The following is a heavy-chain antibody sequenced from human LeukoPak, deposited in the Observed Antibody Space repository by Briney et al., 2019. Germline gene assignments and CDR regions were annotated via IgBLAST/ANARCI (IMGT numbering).Heavy chain of an antibody. Sequence: SGTLSLTCAVSGGSSSSSNWWSWVRQPPGKGLEWIGEIYHSGSTNYNPSLKSRVTISVDKSENQFSLRLNSVTAADTAVYYCARSRAFNSGAFDPWGQGSLVTVSS. CDR1: GGSSSSSNW. D-gene: IGHD1-26*01. J-gene: IGHJ5*02. V-gene: IGHV4-4*02. CDR2: IYHSGST. CDR3: ARSRAFNSGAFDP.